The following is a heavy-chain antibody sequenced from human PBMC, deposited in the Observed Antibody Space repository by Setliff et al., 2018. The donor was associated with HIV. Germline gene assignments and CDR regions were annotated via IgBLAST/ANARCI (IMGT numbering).Heavy chain of an antibody. CDR3: ARAPYYDYRVLAVYYFDY. CDR2: IYYSGDT. V-gene: IGHV4-39*07. Sequence: SETLSLTCKDTGGSINSTSYYWGWVRQPPGQGLEWIGTIYYSGDTFYNTSLKTRITISVDTAKNHLSLKVSSLTAADTALYYCARAPYYDYRVLAVYYFDYWGHGPLVTLSS. J-gene: IGHJ4*01. D-gene: IGHD3-22*01. CDR1: GGSINSTSYY.